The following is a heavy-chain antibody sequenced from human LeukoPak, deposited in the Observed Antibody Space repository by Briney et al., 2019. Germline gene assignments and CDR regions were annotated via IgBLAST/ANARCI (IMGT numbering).Heavy chain of an antibody. D-gene: IGHD5/OR15-5a*01. CDR3: ARGPAVSSFDI. CDR1: GFTVSSNY. J-gene: IGHJ3*02. CDR2: IYSGGST. V-gene: IGHV3-53*01. Sequence: GGSLRLSCAASGFTVSSNYMSWVRQAPGKGLEWVSVIYSGGSTYYADSVKGRFTISRDNSKNTLYLQMNSLRAEDTAVYYCARGPAVSSFDIWGQGTMVTVSS.